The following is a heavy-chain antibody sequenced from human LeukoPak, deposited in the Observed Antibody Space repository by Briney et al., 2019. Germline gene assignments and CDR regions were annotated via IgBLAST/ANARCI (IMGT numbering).Heavy chain of an antibody. J-gene: IGHJ6*03. V-gene: IGHV3-48*03. D-gene: IGHD2-15*01. CDR2: ISSSGSTI. CDR3: AKLPDKDIVVVVAATDYYYYMDV. Sequence: GGSLRLSCAASEFTFSSYEMNWVRQAPGKGLEWVSYISSSGSTIYYADSVKGRFTISRDSAKNSLYLQMNSLRAEDTAVYYCAKLPDKDIVVVVAATDYYYYMDVWGKGATVTVSS. CDR1: EFTFSSYE.